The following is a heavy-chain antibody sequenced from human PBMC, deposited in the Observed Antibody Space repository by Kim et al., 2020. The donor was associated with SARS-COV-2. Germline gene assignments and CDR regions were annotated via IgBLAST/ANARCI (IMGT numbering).Heavy chain of an antibody. D-gene: IGHD6-13*01. CDR3: ARVAQLVRYYSYGMDV. V-gene: IGHV3-48*02. Sequence: SGNRRYTLPRDNAKNSLYLQMNSLRDEDTAVYYCARVAQLVRYYSYGMDVWGQGTTVTVSS. J-gene: IGHJ6*02.